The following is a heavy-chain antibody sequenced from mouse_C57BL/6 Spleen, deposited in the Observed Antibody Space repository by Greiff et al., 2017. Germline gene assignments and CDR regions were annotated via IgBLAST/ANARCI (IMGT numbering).Heavy chain of an antibody. V-gene: IGHV5-17*01. CDR3: ARETAGDAMDY. CDR1: GFTFSDYG. CDR2: ISSGSSTI. J-gene: IGHJ4*01. D-gene: IGHD3-2*01. Sequence: DVMLVESGGGLVKPGGSLKLSCAASGFTFSDYGMHWVRQAPEKGLEWVAYISSGSSTIYYADTVKGRFTISRDNAKNTLFLQMTSLRSEDTAMYYGARETAGDAMDYWGQGTSVTVAS.